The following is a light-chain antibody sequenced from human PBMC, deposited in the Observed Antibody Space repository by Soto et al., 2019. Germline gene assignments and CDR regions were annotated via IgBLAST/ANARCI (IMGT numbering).Light chain of an antibody. CDR3: QQYYSSPYT. CDR1: PAIASF. V-gene: IGKV1-9*01. Sequence: IQLTQSPSSLSASVGDRVTITCRASPAIASFLAWYQQKPGTAPKLLIYGASTLQSGVPSRFSGSRSGTEYTLTIASLQPEDFATYYCQQYYSSPYTFGQGTKLEV. J-gene: IGKJ2*01. CDR2: GAS.